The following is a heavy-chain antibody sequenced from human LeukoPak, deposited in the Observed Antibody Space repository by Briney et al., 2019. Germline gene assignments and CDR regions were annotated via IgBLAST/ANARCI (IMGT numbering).Heavy chain of an antibody. CDR2: FDPEDGET. CDR3: ARGWGYCSSTSCQKSQYFQH. D-gene: IGHD2-2*01. J-gene: IGHJ1*01. Sequence: ASVKVSCKVSGYTLTELSMHWVRQAPGKGLEWMGGFDPEDGETIYAQKFQGRVTMTTDTSTSTAYMELRSLRSDDTAVYYCARGWGYCSSTSCQKSQYFQHWGQGTLDTVSS. V-gene: IGHV1-24*01. CDR1: GYTLTELS.